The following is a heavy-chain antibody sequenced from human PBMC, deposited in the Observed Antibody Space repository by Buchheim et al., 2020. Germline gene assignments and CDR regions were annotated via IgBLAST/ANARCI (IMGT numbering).Heavy chain of an antibody. J-gene: IGHJ4*02. CDR1: GFAFNTHA. CDR3: ARDPPNSGWALDY. V-gene: IGHV3-33*01. CDR2: IWYDGSEK. Sequence: QVQLVESGGGVVQPGASLRLSCAASGFAFNTHAMHWVRQAPGKGLEWVAFIWYDGSEKHYIDSVQGRFSISRDNSKNTLYLEMNSLRGEDTAVYYCARDPPNSGWALDYWGQGTL. D-gene: IGHD6-19*01.